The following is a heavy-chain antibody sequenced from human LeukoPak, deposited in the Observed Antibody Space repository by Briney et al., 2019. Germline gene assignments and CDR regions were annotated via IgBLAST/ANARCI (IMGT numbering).Heavy chain of an antibody. Sequence: PGGSLRLSCAASGFTFSSYGMHWVRQAPGKGLEWVALIWYDGSNKYYADSVKGRFTISRDKSKNTLYLQMNSLRAEDTAVYYCARASEGAAAYYWGQGTLVTVSS. CDR2: IWYDGSNK. CDR3: ARASEGAAAYY. J-gene: IGHJ4*02. V-gene: IGHV3-33*01. D-gene: IGHD6-13*01. CDR1: GFTFSSYG.